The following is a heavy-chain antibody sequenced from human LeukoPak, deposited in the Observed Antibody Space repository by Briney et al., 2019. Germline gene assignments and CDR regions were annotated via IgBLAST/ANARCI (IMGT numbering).Heavy chain of an antibody. D-gene: IGHD2-15*01. CDR1: GYTFTDYY. J-gene: IGHJ4*02. CDR2: INSNSGDT. Sequence: ASVKVSCKASGYTFTDYYLHWVRQAPGHGLEWMGWINSNSGDTNYAQKFQGRVTMTRDTSISTAYMELSRLRSDDTAVYYCARARLVVAATTPFGYWGQGTLVTVSS. CDR3: ARARLVVAATTPFGY. V-gene: IGHV1-2*02.